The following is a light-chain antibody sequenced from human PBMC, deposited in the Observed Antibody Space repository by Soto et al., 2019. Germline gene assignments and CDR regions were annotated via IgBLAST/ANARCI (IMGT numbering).Light chain of an antibody. CDR3: QQYGSSPPT. V-gene: IGKV3-20*01. CDR2: GAS. J-gene: IGKJ1*01. Sequence: DIVLTQSPGTLSLSPGERATLSCRASQSVSSSYLAGYQQKPGQAPRLLIYGASSRATGIPDRFSGSGSGTDFTLTISRLEPEDFAVYYCQQYGSSPPTFGQGTKVDIK. CDR1: QSVSSSY.